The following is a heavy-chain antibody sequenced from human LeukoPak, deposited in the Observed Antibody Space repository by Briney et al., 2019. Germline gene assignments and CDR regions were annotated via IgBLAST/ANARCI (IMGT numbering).Heavy chain of an antibody. CDR2: IYPGDSDT. Sequence: GESLKISCKGPGYSFTSYWIGWVRQMPGKGLEWMGIIYPGDSDTRYSPSFQGQVTISADKSISTAYLQWSSLKASDTAMYYCARHGSSSWYYFDYWGQGTLVTVSS. J-gene: IGHJ4*02. CDR1: GYSFTSYW. D-gene: IGHD6-13*01. CDR3: ARHGSSSWYYFDY. V-gene: IGHV5-51*01.